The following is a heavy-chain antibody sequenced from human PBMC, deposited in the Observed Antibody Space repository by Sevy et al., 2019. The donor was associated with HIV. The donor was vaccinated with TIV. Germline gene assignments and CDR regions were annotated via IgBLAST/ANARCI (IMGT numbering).Heavy chain of an antibody. CDR3: ARGIGSSGGL. V-gene: IGHV3-74*01. J-gene: IGHJ4*02. Sequence: GGSLRLSCTCSGFPLSTYWMHWVRRIPGKGLDWVCHVNQDGSVKEYADSVRGRFTISRDNVKNKVFLYMNSLRTDDKALYYCARGIGSSGGLWGQGTLVTVSS. D-gene: IGHD6-6*01. CDR2: VNQDGSVK. CDR1: GFPLSTYW.